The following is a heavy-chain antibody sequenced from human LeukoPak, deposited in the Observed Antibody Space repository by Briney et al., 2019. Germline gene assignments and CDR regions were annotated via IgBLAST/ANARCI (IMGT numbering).Heavy chain of an antibody. D-gene: IGHD2-8*01. J-gene: IGHJ6*03. Sequence: GGSLSLSCAASGFTFSDFYRSWIRPGPGMGRVWVSFVSSSGNTLYNADSVKGRFTISRDNAKHALYLQMDSVRAEDTAVYYCARDSIVRGNIGNDMDVWGKGTTVTVSS. CDR3: ARDSIVRGNIGNDMDV. V-gene: IGHV3-11*01. CDR2: VSSSGNTL. CDR1: GFTFSDFY.